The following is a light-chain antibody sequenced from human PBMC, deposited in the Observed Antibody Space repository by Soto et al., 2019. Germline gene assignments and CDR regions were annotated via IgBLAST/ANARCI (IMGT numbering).Light chain of an antibody. CDR3: RSYTSSSTLAYV. J-gene: IGLJ1*01. CDR2: EVS. CDR1: SSDVGGYNY. V-gene: IGLV2-14*01. Sequence: QSALTQPASVSGSPGQSITISCTGTSSDVGGYNYVSSYQQHPGKAPKLMIYEVSNRPSGVSNRFSGSKSGNTASLTITGRQAEYEADYYCRSYTSSSTLAYVFGTGTKVTVL.